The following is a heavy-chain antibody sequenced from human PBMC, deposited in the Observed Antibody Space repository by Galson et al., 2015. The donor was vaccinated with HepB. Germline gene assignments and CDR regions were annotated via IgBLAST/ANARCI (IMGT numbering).Heavy chain of an antibody. D-gene: IGHD3-22*01. V-gene: IGHV1-24*01. CDR3: ATARLSGYPIDY. Sequence: SVKVSCKVSGYTLTELSMHWVRQAPGKGLEWMGGFDPEDGETIYAQKFQGRVTMTEDTSTDTAYMELSSLRSEDTVVYYCATARLSGYPIDYWGQGTLVTVSS. CDR1: GYTLTELS. J-gene: IGHJ4*02. CDR2: FDPEDGET.